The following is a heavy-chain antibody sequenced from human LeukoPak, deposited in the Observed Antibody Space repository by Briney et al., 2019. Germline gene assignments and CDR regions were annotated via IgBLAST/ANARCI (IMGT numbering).Heavy chain of an antibody. D-gene: IGHD3-3*01. CDR3: AKDLNFWSGYYIGRDFDY. V-gene: IGHV3-23*01. J-gene: IGHJ4*02. CDR1: GFTFSSYA. CDR2: ISGSGGST. Sequence: GGSLRLSCAASGFTFSSYAMSWVRQAPGKGLEWVSAISGSGGSTYYADSVKGRFTISRDNSKNTLYLQMNSLRAEDTAVYYCAKDLNFWSGYYIGRDFDYWGQGTLVTVSS.